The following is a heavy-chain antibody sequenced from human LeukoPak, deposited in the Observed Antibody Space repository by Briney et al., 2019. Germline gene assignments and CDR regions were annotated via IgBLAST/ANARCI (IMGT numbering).Heavy chain of an antibody. CDR1: GYTFTGYY. J-gene: IGHJ3*02. Sequence: ASVKVSCKASGYTFTGYYMHWVRQAPGQGLEWMGWINPNSGGTNYAQKFQGRVTMTRDTSITTACMELSRLRSDDTAVYYCARNIWFGESADAFDIWGQGTMVTVSS. V-gene: IGHV1-2*02. D-gene: IGHD3-10*01. CDR3: ARNIWFGESADAFDI. CDR2: INPNSGGT.